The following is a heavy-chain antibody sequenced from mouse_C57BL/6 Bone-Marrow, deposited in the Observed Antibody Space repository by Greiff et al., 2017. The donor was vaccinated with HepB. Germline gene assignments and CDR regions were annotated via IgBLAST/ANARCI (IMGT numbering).Heavy chain of an antibody. Sequence: VQLQQPGAELVMPGASVKLSCKASGYTFTSYWMHWVKQRPGQGLEWIGEIDPSDSYTNYNQKFKGKSTLTVDKSSSTAYMQLSSLTSEDSAVYYCARELRLGYYLDYWGQGTTLTVSS. V-gene: IGHV1-69*01. CDR3: ARELRLGYYLDY. CDR2: IDPSDSYT. J-gene: IGHJ2*01. CDR1: GYTFTSYW. D-gene: IGHD3-2*02.